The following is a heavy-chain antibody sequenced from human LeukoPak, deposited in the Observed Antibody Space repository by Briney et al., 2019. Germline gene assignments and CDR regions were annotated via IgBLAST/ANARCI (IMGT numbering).Heavy chain of an antibody. CDR3: ARDPYGDYVAGYCFDY. V-gene: IGHV4-4*07. J-gene: IGHJ4*02. Sequence: SETLSLTCTVSGGSISSYYWSWIRQPAGKGLEWFGRIYTSGSTNYNPSLKSRVTMSVDTSKNQFSLKLSSVTAADTAVYYCARDPYGDYVAGYCFDYWGQGTLVTVSS. CDR1: GGSISSYY. CDR2: IYTSGST. D-gene: IGHD4-17*01.